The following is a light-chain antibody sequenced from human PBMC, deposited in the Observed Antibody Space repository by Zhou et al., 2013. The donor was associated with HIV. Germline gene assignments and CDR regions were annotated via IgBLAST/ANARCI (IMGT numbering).Light chain of an antibody. CDR1: HTISANY. CDR3: QHYGSSPQT. CDR2: GTS. Sequence: EIVLTQSPGTLSLSPGEGATLSCRASHTISANYLAWYQQKPGQAPRLLIYGTSSRATDIPDRFSGSGSGTDFTLTISRLEPEDFAVYYCQHYGSSPQTFGPGTKLEIK. J-gene: IGKJ2*01. V-gene: IGKV3-20*01.